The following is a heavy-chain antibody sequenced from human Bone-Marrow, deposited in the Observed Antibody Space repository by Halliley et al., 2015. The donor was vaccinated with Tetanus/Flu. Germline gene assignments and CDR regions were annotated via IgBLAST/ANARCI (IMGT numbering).Heavy chain of an antibody. Sequence: IWYDGSNEYLADSVKGRFAISRDNSKNTLYLQMDNLRAEDTAVYFCARDRGGDSGAYRRRCLDYWGQGALVTVSS. CDR3: ARDRGGDSGAYRRRCLDY. CDR2: IWYDGSNE. V-gene: IGHV3-33*01. J-gene: IGHJ4*02. D-gene: IGHD3-22*01.